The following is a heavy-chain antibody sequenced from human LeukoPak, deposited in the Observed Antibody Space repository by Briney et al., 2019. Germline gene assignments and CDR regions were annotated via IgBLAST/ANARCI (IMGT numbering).Heavy chain of an antibody. Sequence: RASVNVSCKASGYTFSNYGITWVRQAPGQGLEWMGWISAYNGNTNHAQKLQGRVTMTTDTSTNTAYMELRRLKSDDTAVYYCARGSGASDSDAFDLWGQGTMVTVSP. J-gene: IGHJ3*01. D-gene: IGHD1-26*01. CDR3: ARGSGASDSDAFDL. CDR2: ISAYNGNT. CDR1: GYTFSNYG. V-gene: IGHV1-18*01.